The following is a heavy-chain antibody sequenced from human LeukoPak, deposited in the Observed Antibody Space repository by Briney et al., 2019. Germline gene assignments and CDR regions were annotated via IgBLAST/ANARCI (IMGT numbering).Heavy chain of an antibody. V-gene: IGHV1-18*01. D-gene: IGHD2-2*01. CDR3: ARGYCSSTSCYMDV. CDR2: ISAYNGNT. Sequence: ASVKVSCKASGYTFTSYGISWVRQAPGQGLEWMGWISAYNGNTNYAQKLQGRVTITGDTSASTAYMELSSLRSEDTAAYYCARGYCSSTSCYMDVWGQGTTVT. CDR1: GYTFTSYG. J-gene: IGHJ6*02.